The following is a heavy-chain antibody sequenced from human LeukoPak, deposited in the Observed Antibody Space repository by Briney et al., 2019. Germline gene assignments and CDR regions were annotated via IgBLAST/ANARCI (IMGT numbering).Heavy chain of an antibody. CDR1: GGSINTKTHY. CDR3: AKHGEDSSGYYADFFDH. CDR2: VFYNGNT. Sequence: SETLSLTCTVSGGSINTKTHYWACIRQTPGKGLEWIGSVFYNGNTYYNPSLKSRVTISVDTSKNQFSLRLTSVTAADTAAYYCAKHGEDSSGYYADFFDHCGQGTLVTVSS. V-gene: IGHV4-39*01. D-gene: IGHD3-22*01. J-gene: IGHJ4*02.